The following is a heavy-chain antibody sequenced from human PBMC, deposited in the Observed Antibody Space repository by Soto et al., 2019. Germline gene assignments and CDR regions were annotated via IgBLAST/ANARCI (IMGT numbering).Heavy chain of an antibody. Sequence: WETLSLTCAVSGWSFSGYFWSWIRQSPDKGLEWIGEINDSGSTYYNPSFKSRLTISVDTSKSQISLTLTSVTAADSAVYYCQGGDFWGQGTRVTVSS. CDR1: GWSFSGYF. V-gene: IGHV4-34*01. CDR2: INDSGST. CDR3: QGGDF. J-gene: IGHJ4*02. D-gene: IGHD3-16*01.